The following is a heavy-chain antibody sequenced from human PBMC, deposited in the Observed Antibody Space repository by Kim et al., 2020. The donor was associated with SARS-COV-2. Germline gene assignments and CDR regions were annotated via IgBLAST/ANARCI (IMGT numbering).Heavy chain of an antibody. V-gene: IGHV4-39*01. D-gene: IGHD3-10*01. Sequence: SETLSLTCTVSGGSISSSSYYWGWIRQPPGKGLEWIGSIYYSGSTYYNPSLKSRVTISVDTSKNQFSLKLSSVTAADTAVYYCARLGVFYYGSGSYRGWYFDLWGRGTLVTVSS. CDR3: ARLGVFYYGSGSYRGWYFDL. J-gene: IGHJ2*01. CDR2: IYYSGST. CDR1: GGSISSSSYY.